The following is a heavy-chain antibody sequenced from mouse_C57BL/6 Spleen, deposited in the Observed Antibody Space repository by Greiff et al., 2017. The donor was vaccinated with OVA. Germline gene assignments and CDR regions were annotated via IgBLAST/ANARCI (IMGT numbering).Heavy chain of an antibody. J-gene: IGHJ4*01. CDR3: ARKGRNPYYAMDY. CDR1: GFSLTSYG. Sequence: VQRVESGPGLVQPSQSLSITCSVSGFSLTSYGVHWVRQSPGKGLEWLGVIWSGGSTDYNAAFISRLSISKDNSKSQVFFKMNSLQADDTAIYYCARKGRNPYYAMDYWGQGTSVTVSS. CDR2: IWSGGST. V-gene: IGHV2-2*01.